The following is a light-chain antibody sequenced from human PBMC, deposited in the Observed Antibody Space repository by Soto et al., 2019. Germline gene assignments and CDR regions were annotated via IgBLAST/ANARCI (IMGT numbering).Light chain of an antibody. J-gene: IGLJ2*01. CDR1: SSDVGGFKY. V-gene: IGLV2-14*01. CDR3: SSYTSTSTSVV. CDR2: EVS. Sequence: QSALTQPASVSGSPRQSITISCTGTSSDVGGFKYVSWYQQHPGKAPKVMIYEVSNRPLGVSNRFSGSKSGNTASLTISGLQAEDEADYYCSSYTSTSTSVVFGGGTKLTVL.